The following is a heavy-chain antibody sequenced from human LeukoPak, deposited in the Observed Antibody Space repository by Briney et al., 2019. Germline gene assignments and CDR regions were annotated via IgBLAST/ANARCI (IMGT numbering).Heavy chain of an antibody. D-gene: IGHD3-10*01. CDR2: ISYDGSNK. V-gene: IGHV3-30*04. CDR3: ARAPDYYILADYFDY. J-gene: IGHJ4*02. CDR1: GFSFNNYA. Sequence: GGSLRLSCAASGFSFNNYAMYWVRQAPGKGLEWVAVISYDGSNKFYADSVRGRFTISRDNSKNTLFLQMNSLRPEDTAVYYCARAPDYYILADYFDYWGQGTLVTVSS.